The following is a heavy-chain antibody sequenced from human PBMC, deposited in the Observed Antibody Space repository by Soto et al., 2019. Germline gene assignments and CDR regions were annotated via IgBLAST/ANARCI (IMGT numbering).Heavy chain of an antibody. Sequence: GGSLRLSCAASGFNFSSYAMRWVRQAPGKGLEWVSAISGSGGSTYYADSVKGRFTISRDNSKNTLYLQMNSLRAEDTAVYYCAKGGSSSSEFLYYYYGMDVWGQGTTVTVSS. D-gene: IGHD6-6*01. CDR3: AKGGSSSSEFLYYYYGMDV. CDR2: ISGSGGST. CDR1: GFNFSSYA. J-gene: IGHJ6*02. V-gene: IGHV3-23*01.